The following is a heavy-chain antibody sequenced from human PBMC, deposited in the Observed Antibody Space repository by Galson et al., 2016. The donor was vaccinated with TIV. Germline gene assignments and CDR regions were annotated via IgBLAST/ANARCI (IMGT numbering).Heavy chain of an antibody. V-gene: IGHV3-9*01. Sequence: SLRLSCAASGFNFDDYDMYWVRQAPGKGLEWVSGINWNSNSFGYADSVKGRFTISRDNAKNALFLEMNSLRVEDTAVYYCGKDTHPDYCVDGVCYWDAFDSWGQGTKVTASS. CDR2: INWNSNSF. J-gene: IGHJ3*01. CDR3: GKDTHPDYCVDGVCYWDAFDS. D-gene: IGHD2-8*01. CDR1: GFNFDDYD.